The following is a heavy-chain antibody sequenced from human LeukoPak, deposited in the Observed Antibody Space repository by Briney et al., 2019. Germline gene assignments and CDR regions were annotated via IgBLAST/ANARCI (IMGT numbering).Heavy chain of an antibody. CDR3: AKKYSSSGHFIDS. D-gene: IGHD6-19*01. V-gene: IGHV3-23*01. CDR1: GFTFSNYA. J-gene: IGHJ4*02. Sequence: GGSLRLSCAASGFTFSNYALTWVRQAPGKGLEWVSVISGSGDNTYYADSVKGRFTISRDNSKNTLYLQVNSLRAEDTAIYYCAKKYSSSGHFIDSWGQGTLVTVSS. CDR2: ISGSGDNT.